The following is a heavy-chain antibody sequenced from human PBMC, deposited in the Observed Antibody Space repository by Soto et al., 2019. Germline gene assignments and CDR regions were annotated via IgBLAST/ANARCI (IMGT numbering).Heavy chain of an antibody. V-gene: IGHV3-15*01. CDR3: AADRYCSSKTCPGAFDI. Sequence: EVQLVESGGDSVKPGGSLRLSCAASGFTFTYVWMTWVRQAPGKGLEWVGRIKRKSDGETTDYAAPVKGRFTISRDDSKNTLYLEMNSLKTDDTAVYYCAADRYCSSKTCPGAFDIWGQGTMVRVSA. D-gene: IGHD2-2*01. CDR2: IKRKSDGETT. CDR1: GFTFTYVW. J-gene: IGHJ3*02.